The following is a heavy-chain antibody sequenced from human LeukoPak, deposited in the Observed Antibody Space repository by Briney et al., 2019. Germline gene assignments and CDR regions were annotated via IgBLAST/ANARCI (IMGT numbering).Heavy chain of an antibody. Sequence: SETLSLTCTCSGGSISSYYWSWIRQPPGKGLEWIGYIYYSGSTNYNPSLKSRVTISVDTPKNQLSLKLSSVSAADTAMYYCARTAFYCTNGVCRLDAFDIWGQGTMVTVSS. J-gene: IGHJ3*02. CDR2: IYYSGST. D-gene: IGHD2-8*01. CDR1: GGSISSYY. V-gene: IGHV4-59*01. CDR3: ARTAFYCTNGVCRLDAFDI.